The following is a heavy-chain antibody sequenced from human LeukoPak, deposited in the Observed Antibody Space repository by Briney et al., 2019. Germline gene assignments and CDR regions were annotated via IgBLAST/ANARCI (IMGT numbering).Heavy chain of an antibody. J-gene: IGHJ4*02. D-gene: IGHD3-22*01. V-gene: IGHV3-30*18. CDR3: AKELVGGFYYNFGS. Sequence: GGSLRLSCAASGFTFSSYGMHWVRQAPGKGLEWVAVISYDGSNKYYADSVKGRFTISRDNSKTTLYLQMNSLRPEDTAVYYCAKELVGGFYYNFGSWGQGTLVTVSS. CDR2: ISYDGSNK. CDR1: GFTFSSYG.